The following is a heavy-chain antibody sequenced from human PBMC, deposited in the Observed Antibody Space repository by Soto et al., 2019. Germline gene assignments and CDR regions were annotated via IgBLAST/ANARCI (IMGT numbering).Heavy chain of an antibody. CDR2: IYSGGST. V-gene: IGHV3-66*01. Sequence: EVQLVESGGGLVQPGGSLRLSCAASGFTVISNYMSWVRQAPGKGLEWVSVIYSGGSTYYADSVKGRFTISRDNSKNTLYLQMNSLRAEDTAVYYCARDSTERSGHEDYWGQGTLVTVSS. CDR1: GFTVISNY. J-gene: IGHJ4*02. D-gene: IGHD3-3*01. CDR3: ARDSTERSGHEDY.